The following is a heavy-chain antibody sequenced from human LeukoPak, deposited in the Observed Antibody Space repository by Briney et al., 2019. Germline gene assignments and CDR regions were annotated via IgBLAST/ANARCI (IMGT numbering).Heavy chain of an antibody. CDR3: VRGGYSFAYDY. J-gene: IGHJ4*02. D-gene: IGHD5-12*01. CDR2: INPNSGGT. Sequence: ASVKASCKTSGYTFTGKYIHWVRQAPGQGLEWMGWINPNSGGTKYAQNFQGRVTMTRDTSISTAYMEVSGLRSDDTAVYYCVRGGYSFAYDYWGQGTLVTVSS. CDR1: GYTFTGKY. V-gene: IGHV1-2*02.